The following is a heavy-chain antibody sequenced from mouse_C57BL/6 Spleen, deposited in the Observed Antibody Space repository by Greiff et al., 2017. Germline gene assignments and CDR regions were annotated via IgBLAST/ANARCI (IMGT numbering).Heavy chain of an antibody. CDR3: ARAYYGKDAMDY. V-gene: IGHV1-50*01. D-gene: IGHD1-1*01. J-gene: IGHJ4*01. Sequence: QVQLQQSGAELVKPGASVKLSCKASGYTFTSYWMQWVKQRPGQGLEWIGEIDPSDSYTNYNQKFKGKATLTVDTSSSTAYMQLSSLTSEDSAVYYCARAYYGKDAMDYWGQGTSVTVSS. CDR1: GYTFTSYW. CDR2: IDPSDSYT.